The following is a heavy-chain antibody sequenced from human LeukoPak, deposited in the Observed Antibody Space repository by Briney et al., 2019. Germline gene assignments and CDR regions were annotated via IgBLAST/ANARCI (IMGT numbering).Heavy chain of an antibody. J-gene: IGHJ4*02. Sequence: SGTLSLTCAVSGGSISSSNWWSWVRQPPGKGLEWIGEIYHSGSTNYNPSLKSRVTISVDKSKNQFSLKLSSVTAADTAVYYCARDFTGYSSSWPQSLGYWGQGTLVTVSS. CDR3: ARDFTGYSSSWPQSLGY. CDR1: GGSISSSNW. CDR2: IYHSGST. D-gene: IGHD6-13*01. V-gene: IGHV4-4*02.